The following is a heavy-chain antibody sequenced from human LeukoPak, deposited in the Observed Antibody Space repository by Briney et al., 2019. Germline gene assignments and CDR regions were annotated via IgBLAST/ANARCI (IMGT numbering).Heavy chain of an antibody. CDR1: GFTFGSYG. J-gene: IGHJ4*02. V-gene: IGHV3-30*18. D-gene: IGHD3-10*01. CDR3: AKERSFGPRDFDY. CDR2: ISYDGSVI. Sequence: PGGSLRLSCAASGFTFGSYGMHWVRQAPGKGLEWMTVISYDGSVIYNADSVKGRFTISRDNSKNTLYLQMDSLRADDTAVYYCAKERSFGPRDFDYWGQGTLVTVSS.